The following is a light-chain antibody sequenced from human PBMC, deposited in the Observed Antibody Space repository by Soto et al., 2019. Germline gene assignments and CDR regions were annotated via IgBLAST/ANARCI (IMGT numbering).Light chain of an antibody. V-gene: IGKV3-20*01. J-gene: IGKJ2*01. CDR2: GAS. CDR3: QQYGSSPPT. CDR1: QSVSSNF. Sequence: EIVLTQSPGTLSLSPGERATLSCRASQSVSSNFLAWYQQRPGQAPRLLISGASGRASGIPDRFSGSGSGTDFTLTVSRLEPEDSAIFYCQQYGSSPPTFGQGTKLEIK.